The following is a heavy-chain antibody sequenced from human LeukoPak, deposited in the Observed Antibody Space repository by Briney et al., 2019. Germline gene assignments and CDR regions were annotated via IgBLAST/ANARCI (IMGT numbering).Heavy chain of an antibody. CDR3: ATLNFISGSHH. V-gene: IGHV1-24*01. J-gene: IGHJ4*02. CDR1: GYTLTELS. CDR2: FDPEDGET. Sequence: ASVKVSFKVSGYTLTELSMHWVRPAPGKGLEWMGGFDPEDGETIYAQKFQGRVTMTEDTSTDTAYMELSSLRSEDTAVYYCATLNFISGSHHWGQGTLVTVSS. D-gene: IGHD1-26*01.